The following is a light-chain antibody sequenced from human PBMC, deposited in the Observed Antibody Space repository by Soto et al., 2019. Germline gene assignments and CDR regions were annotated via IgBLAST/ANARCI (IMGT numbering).Light chain of an antibody. J-gene: IGLJ2*01. CDR3: ISYTSSSTVV. V-gene: IGLV2-14*01. CDR2: DVS. CDR1: SSDVGGYNY. Sequence: QSALTQPASVSGSPGQSITISCTGTSSDVGGYNYVSWYQQHPGKAPKLMIYDVSNRPSGVSNRFSGSKSGNTASLTISGLQAEDEADYYCISYTSSSTVVFGGGTNLTVL.